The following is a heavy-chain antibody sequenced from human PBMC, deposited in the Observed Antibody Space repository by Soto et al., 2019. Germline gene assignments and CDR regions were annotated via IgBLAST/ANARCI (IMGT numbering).Heavy chain of an antibody. D-gene: IGHD5-12*01. CDR2: ISGSGGST. Sequence: GGSLRLSCAASGFTFSSYAMSWVRQAPGKGLEWVSAISGSGGSTYYADSVKGRFTISRDNSKNTLYLQMNSLRAEDTAVYYCAKGRGLXGYSGYDRAYYYYGMDVWGQGTTVTVSS. CDR1: GFTFSSYA. V-gene: IGHV3-23*01. J-gene: IGHJ6*02. CDR3: AKGRGLXGYSGYDRAYYYYGMDV.